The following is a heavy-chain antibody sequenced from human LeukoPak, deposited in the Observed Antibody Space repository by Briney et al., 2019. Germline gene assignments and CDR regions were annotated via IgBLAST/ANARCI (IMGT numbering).Heavy chain of an antibody. J-gene: IGHJ3*02. CDR2: ISGYNGNT. V-gene: IGHV1-18*01. Sequence: ASVKVSCKASGYTLTSYGISWVRQAPGQGLEWMGWISGYNGNTKYAQKLQGRVTMTTDTSTSTAYMELRSLRSDDTAVYYCARDFLIFWSGYPGDAFDIWGQGTMVTVSS. CDR3: ARDFLIFWSGYPGDAFDI. CDR1: GYTLTSYG. D-gene: IGHD3-3*01.